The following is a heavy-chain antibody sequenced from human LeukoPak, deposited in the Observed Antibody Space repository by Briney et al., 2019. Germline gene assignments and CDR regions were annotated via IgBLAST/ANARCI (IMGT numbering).Heavy chain of an antibody. J-gene: IGHJ4*02. CDR1: GFTFSSYA. CDR2: ISGSGGST. D-gene: IGHD3-16*02. CDR3: AKTGGDYVWGSYRSDYYFDY. V-gene: IGHV3-23*01. Sequence: PGGSLRLSCAASGFTFSSYAMSWVRQAPGKGLEWVSAISGSGGSTYYADPVKGRFTISRDNSKNTLYLQMNSLRAEDTAVYYCAKTGGDYVWGSYRSDYYFDYWGQGTLVTVSS.